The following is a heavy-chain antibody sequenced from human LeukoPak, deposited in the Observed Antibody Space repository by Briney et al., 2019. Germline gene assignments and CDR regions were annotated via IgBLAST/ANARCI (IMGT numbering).Heavy chain of an antibody. CDR2: IHRSGSP. Sequence: SETLSLTCTVSLDSTTSNFWSWVRQPPGKGLEWIGEIHRSGSPNYNPSLQSRVTISIDRSRNQIALELSSVTAAGTAVYYCAREILGGFNPGAYWGQGTLVTVSS. V-gene: IGHV4-4*02. CDR1: LDSTTSNF. D-gene: IGHD1-14*01. J-gene: IGHJ4*02. CDR3: AREILGGFNPGAY.